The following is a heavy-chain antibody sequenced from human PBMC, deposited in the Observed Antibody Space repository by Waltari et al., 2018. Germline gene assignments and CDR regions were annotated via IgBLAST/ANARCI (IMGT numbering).Heavy chain of an antibody. CDR3: ARFGDYGDYVGVDY. J-gene: IGHJ4*02. CDR1: GGTFSSYT. CDR2: IIPILGIA. V-gene: IGHV1-69*02. Sequence: QVQLVQSGDEVKKPGSSVKVSCKAAGGTFSSYTISWVRHAPGQGLEWMGRIIPILGIANYAQKFQGRVTITADKSTSTAYMELSSLRSEDTAVYYCARFGDYGDYVGVDYWGQGTLVTVSS. D-gene: IGHD4-17*01.